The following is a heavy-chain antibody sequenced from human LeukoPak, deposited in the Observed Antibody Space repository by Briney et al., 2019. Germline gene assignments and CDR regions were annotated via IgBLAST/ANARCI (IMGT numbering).Heavy chain of an antibody. CDR1: GFTFSSYS. Sequence: GGSLRLSCAASGFTFSSYSMNWVRQAPGKGLEWVSSISSSSSYIYYADSVKGRFTISRDNAKNSLYLQMNSLRAEDTAVYYCARDVWPQHPPPAVTISWFDPWGQGTLVTVSS. J-gene: IGHJ5*02. D-gene: IGHD3-16*01. CDR3: ARDVWPQHPPPAVTISWFDP. CDR2: ISSSSSYI. V-gene: IGHV3-21*01.